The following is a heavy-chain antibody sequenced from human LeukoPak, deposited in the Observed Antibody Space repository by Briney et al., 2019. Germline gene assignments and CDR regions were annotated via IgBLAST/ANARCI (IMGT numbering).Heavy chain of an antibody. CDR2: ISGSGGST. Sequence: PGGSLRLSCAASGFTFSSYAMSWVRQAPGKGLEWVSAISGSGGSTYYADSVKGRFTISRDNSKNTLYLQMNSLGAEDTAVYYCARLPIVVPAAIGRGDYWGQGTLVTVSS. V-gene: IGHV3-23*01. J-gene: IGHJ4*02. CDR3: ARLPIVVPAAIGRGDY. CDR1: GFTFSSYA. D-gene: IGHD2-2*02.